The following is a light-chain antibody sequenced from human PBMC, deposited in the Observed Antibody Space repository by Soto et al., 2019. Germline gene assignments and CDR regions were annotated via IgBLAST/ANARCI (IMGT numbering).Light chain of an antibody. CDR3: QQYNNWPPVT. CDR2: GAS. Sequence: EIVMTQSPATLSVSPGERATLSCRASQCVSSNLAWYQQKPGQAPRLLIYGASTRATDIPARFSGSGSGTEFTLTISSLQSEDFAVYYCQQYNNWPPVTFGPGTKVDIK. J-gene: IGKJ3*01. V-gene: IGKV3D-15*01. CDR1: QCVSSN.